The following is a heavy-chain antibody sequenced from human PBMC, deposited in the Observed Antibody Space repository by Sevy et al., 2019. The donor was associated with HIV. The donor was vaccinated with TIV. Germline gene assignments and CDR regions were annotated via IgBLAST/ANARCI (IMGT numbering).Heavy chain of an antibody. CDR2: ISTSSGYI. Sequence: GGSLRLSCAASVFTFSNYNMNWVRQAPGKGLEWVSFISTSSGYIYYADSVKGRFTISRDNAKNSLYLQMNSLRAEDTVVYYCTRDKTILEGRYGMDVWGQGTTVTVSS. CDR1: VFTFSNYN. CDR3: TRDKTILEGRYGMDV. D-gene: IGHD3-3*01. J-gene: IGHJ6*02. V-gene: IGHV3-21*01.